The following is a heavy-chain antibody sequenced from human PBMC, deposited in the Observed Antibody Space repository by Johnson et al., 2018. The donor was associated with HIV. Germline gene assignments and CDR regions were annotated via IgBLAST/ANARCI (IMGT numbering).Heavy chain of an antibody. V-gene: IGHV3-15*05. CDR2: IKSKTDGGTT. Sequence: VQLVESGGGVVQPGGSLRLSCAASGFTFSSYGMDWVRQAPGQGLEWVGRIKSKTDGGTTDYAAPVKGKFSISRDDSKNTLYLQMNSLKTEDTAVYYCSTGFSSWYPVGTGAAFDIWGQVTMVTVSS. CDR1: GFTFSSYG. J-gene: IGHJ3*02. CDR3: STGFSSWYPVGTGAAFDI. D-gene: IGHD6-13*01.